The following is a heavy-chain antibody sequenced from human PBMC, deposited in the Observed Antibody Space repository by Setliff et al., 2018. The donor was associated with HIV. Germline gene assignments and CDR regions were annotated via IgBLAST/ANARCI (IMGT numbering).Heavy chain of an antibody. CDR3: ARIRAVAPYYYYYGMDV. CDR1: GGSISSSNW. Sequence: TSETLSLTCAVSGGSISSSNWWSWVRQPPGKGLEWIGEIYHSGSTNYNPSLKSRVTISVDKSKNQFSLKLSSVTAADTAVYYCARIRAVAPYYYYYGMDVWGQGTTVTVSS. D-gene: IGHD6-19*01. J-gene: IGHJ6*02. V-gene: IGHV4-4*02. CDR2: IYHSGST.